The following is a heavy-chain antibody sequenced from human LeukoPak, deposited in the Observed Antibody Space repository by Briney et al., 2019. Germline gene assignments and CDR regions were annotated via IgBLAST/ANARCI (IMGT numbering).Heavy chain of an antibody. Sequence: SETLSLTCAVSGGSISSGGYSWSWIRQPPGKGLEWIGYIYHSGSTYYNPSLKSRVTISVDTSKNQFSLKLSSVTAADTAVYYCAGGYSSPHKWFDPWGQGTLVTVSS. D-gene: IGHD5-18*01. CDR2: IYHSGST. J-gene: IGHJ5*02. V-gene: IGHV4-30-2*01. CDR1: GGSISSGGYS. CDR3: AGGYSSPHKWFDP.